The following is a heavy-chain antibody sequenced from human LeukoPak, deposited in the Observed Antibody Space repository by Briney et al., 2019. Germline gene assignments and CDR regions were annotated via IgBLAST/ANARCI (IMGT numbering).Heavy chain of an antibody. J-gene: IGHJ3*02. Sequence: GGSLRLSCAASGFTFSTYNMNWVRQAPGKGLEWVSYISTDSTIIYYADSVRGRFTISRDNAKNSLYLQMNSLRDEDTAVYYCARDVIVVVNRAFDIWGQGTMVTVSS. CDR3: ARDVIVVVNRAFDI. D-gene: IGHD3-22*01. V-gene: IGHV3-48*02. CDR1: GFTFSTYN. CDR2: ISTDSTII.